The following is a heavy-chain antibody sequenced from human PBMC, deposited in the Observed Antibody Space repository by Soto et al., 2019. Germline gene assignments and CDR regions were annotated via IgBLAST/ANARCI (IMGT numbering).Heavy chain of an antibody. D-gene: IGHD3-22*01. CDR3: AREYYYDSSGSLDY. CDR2: ISAYNGNT. Sequence: GASVKVSCKASGYTFTSYGISWVRQAPGQGLEWMGWISAYNGNTNYAQKLQGRVTMTTDTSTSTAYMELSSLRSDYTAVYYCAREYYYDSSGSLDYWGQGTLVTVSS. V-gene: IGHV1-18*01. CDR1: GYTFTSYG. J-gene: IGHJ4*02.